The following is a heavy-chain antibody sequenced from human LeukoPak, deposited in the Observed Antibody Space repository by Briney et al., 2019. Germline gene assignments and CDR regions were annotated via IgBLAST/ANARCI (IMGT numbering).Heavy chain of an antibody. V-gene: IGHV3-72*01. Sequence: GGSLRLSCAVSGFTFSDHFLDWVRQAPGKGLEWVGRSRNKAKSYTTEYAASVKGRFTISRDDSKNSLYLQMNSLETEDTAVYYCVRVGTVSGSDYLDYSGQGTLVTVFS. J-gene: IGHJ4*02. CDR3: VRVGTVSGSDYLDY. D-gene: IGHD6-19*01. CDR2: SRNKAKSYTT. CDR1: GFTFSDHF.